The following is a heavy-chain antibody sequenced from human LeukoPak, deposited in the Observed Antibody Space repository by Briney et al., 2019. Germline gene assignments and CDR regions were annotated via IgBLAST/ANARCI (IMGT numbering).Heavy chain of an antibody. CDR2: INPNSGGT. D-gene: IGHD3-3*01. CDR3: ARALIFGVVPNWFDP. Sequence: GASVKVSCKASGYTFTGHYMHWVRQAPGQGLEWMGWINPNSGGTNYAQKFQGRVTMTRDTSISTAYMELSRLRSDDTAVYYCARALIFGVVPNWFDPWGQGTLVTVSS. V-gene: IGHV1-2*02. J-gene: IGHJ5*02. CDR1: GYTFTGHY.